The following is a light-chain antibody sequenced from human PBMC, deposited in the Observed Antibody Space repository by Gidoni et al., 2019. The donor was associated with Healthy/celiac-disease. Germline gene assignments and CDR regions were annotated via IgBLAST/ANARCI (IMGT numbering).Light chain of an antibody. CDR3: SSYTSSSFWV. CDR1: SSDVGGYNY. V-gene: IGLV2-14*01. J-gene: IGLJ3*02. CDR2: EVS. Sequence: QAALTQPASVSGSPGPSITISCTGTSSDVGGYNYVSWYQPHPGKAPKLMIYEVSTRPPGVSNRFSGSKSGNTASLTISGLQAEDEADYYCSSYTSSSFWVFGGGTKLTVL.